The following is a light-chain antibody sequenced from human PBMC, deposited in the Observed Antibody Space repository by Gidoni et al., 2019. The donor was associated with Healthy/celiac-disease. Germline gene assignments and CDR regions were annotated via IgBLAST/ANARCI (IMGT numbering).Light chain of an antibody. Sequence: IQLTQSPSSLSASVGDRVTITCRARQGISSNLAWYQQKPGKAPTLLIYAASYLQSGVPSRVSGSGSGTDFTLTISSLQPEDFATYYCQQLNSYPLTFGGGTKVEIK. CDR2: AAS. V-gene: IGKV1-9*01. CDR3: QQLNSYPLT. CDR1: QGISSN. J-gene: IGKJ4*01.